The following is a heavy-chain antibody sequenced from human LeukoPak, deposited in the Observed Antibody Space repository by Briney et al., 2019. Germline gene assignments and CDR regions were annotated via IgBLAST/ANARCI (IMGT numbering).Heavy chain of an antibody. CDR3: ARGGTYYPCIDY. D-gene: IGHD1-26*01. CDR1: GYTFTTSN. V-gene: IGHV1-18*01. Sequence: GASVKVSCKASGYTFTTSNINGGRQAPGQGLKGMGWVSAYNGKTSYVQNFQGRVTMTTDSSTNTAYMDLTSLTSDDTAVYYCARGGTYYPCIDYWGQGTLVTVSS. J-gene: IGHJ4*02. CDR2: VSAYNGKT.